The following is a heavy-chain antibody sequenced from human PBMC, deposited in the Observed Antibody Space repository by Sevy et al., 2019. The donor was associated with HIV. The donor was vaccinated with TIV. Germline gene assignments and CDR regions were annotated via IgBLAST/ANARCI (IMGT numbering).Heavy chain of an antibody. Sequence: GGSLRLSCAASGFIFSKFALSWVRQAPGRGLEWVSAVSGNDGSTYYAASVKGRFTFSRDISENMLYLQMNSLSAEYTAVYYSAKDFSYDGSSWNFDFWGQGTLVTVSS. D-gene: IGHD2-15*01. CDR3: AKDFSYDGSSWNFDF. V-gene: IGHV3-23*01. CDR1: GFIFSKFA. CDR2: VSGNDGST. J-gene: IGHJ4*02.